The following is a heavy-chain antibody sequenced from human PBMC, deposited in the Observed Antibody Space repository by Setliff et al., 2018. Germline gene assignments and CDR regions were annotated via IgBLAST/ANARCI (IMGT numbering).Heavy chain of an antibody. V-gene: IGHV4-39*01. CDR2: IYYSGST. CDR3: ARGRSNFWGYYFDY. Sequence: SETLSLTCTVSGGSISSSSYYWGWIRQPPGKGLEWIGSIYYSGSTYYTPSLKSRVTISVDTSRNQFSLKLSSVTAADTAVYYCARGRSNFWGYYFDYWGQGTLVTVSS. CDR1: GGSISSSSYY. J-gene: IGHJ4*02. D-gene: IGHD3-3*01.